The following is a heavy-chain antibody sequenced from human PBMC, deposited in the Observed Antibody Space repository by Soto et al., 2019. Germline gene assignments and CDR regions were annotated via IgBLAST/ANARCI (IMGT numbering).Heavy chain of an antibody. CDR2: FDPEDGET. V-gene: IGHV1-24*01. D-gene: IGHD3-9*01. J-gene: IGHJ5*02. CDR3: ATSQPYYDILTGYQTKGWFDP. CDR1: GYTLTELS. Sequence: ASVKVSCKVSGYTLTELSMHWVRQAPGKGLEWMGGFDPEDGETIYAQKFQGRVTVTEDTSTDTAYMELSSLRSEDTAVYYCATSQPYYDILTGYQTKGWFDPWGQGTLVTVSS.